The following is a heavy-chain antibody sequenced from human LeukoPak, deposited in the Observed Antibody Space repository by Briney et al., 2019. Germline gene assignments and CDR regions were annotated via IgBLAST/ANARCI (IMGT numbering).Heavy chain of an antibody. Sequence: SETLSLTCTVSGGSISSSSYYWGWIRQPPGKGLEWIGEIYHSGSTNYNPSLKSRVTISVDKSKNQFSLKLSSVTAADTAVYYCARLSPGSPTIDYWGQGTLVTVSS. CDR2: IYHSGST. V-gene: IGHV4-39*07. CDR3: ARLSPGSPTIDY. J-gene: IGHJ4*02. D-gene: IGHD3-10*01. CDR1: GGSISSSSYY.